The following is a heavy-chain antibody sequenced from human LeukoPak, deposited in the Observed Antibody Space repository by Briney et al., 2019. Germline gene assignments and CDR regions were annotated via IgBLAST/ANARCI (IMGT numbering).Heavy chain of an antibody. CDR1: GFTFSNYG. CDR2: ISYDGGNK. CDR3: ARRIWDATWYFDY. D-gene: IGHD2/OR15-2a*01. V-gene: IGHV3-30*03. J-gene: IGHJ4*02. Sequence: GSLRLSCAASGFTFSNYGMHWVRQAPGKGLEWVTVISYDGGNKYYADSVKGRFTISRDNSKNTMYLQMNSLRAEDTAVYYCARRIWDATWYFDYWGRGTLVTVSS.